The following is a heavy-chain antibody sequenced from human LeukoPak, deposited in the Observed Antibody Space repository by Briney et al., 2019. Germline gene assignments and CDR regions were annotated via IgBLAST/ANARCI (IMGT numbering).Heavy chain of an antibody. J-gene: IGHJ4*02. CDR3: AKSRSGSANWALQIFDN. D-gene: IGHD1-1*01. CDR1: GFTFSSYA. Sequence: GGSLRLSCAASGFTFSSYAMSWVRQAPGKGLEWVSAISGSGGSTYYADSVKGRFTISRDNSKNTLYLQMNSLRAEDTAVYYCAKSRSGSANWALQIFDNWGQGTLVTVSS. CDR2: ISGSGGST. V-gene: IGHV3-23*01.